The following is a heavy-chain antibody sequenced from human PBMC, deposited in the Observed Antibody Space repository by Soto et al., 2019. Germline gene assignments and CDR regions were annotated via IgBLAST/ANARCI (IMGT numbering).Heavy chain of an antibody. D-gene: IGHD2-2*02. CDR3: ARGHPSYCSSTSCYTGYYYYGMDV. CDR2: MNPNSGNT. Sequence: GASVKVSCKASGYTFTSYGISWVRQAPGQGLEWMGWMNPNSGNTGYAQKFQGRVTMTRNTSISTAYMELSSLRSEDTAVYYCARGHPSYCSSTSCYTGYYYYGMDVWGQGTTVTVSS. V-gene: IGHV1-8*02. J-gene: IGHJ6*02. CDR1: GYTFTSYG.